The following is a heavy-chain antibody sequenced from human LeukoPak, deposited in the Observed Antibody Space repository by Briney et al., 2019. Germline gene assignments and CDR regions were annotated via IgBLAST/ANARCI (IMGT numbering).Heavy chain of an antibody. Sequence: KPGGSLRLSCAASGFTFSDYYMSWIRQAPGKGLEWVSYISSSGSTIYYADSVKGRFTISRDNAKNSLYLQMNSLRAEDTAVYYCAFRRDDILTGYELDYWGQGTLVTVSS. CDR3: AFRRDDILTGYELDY. CDR2: ISSSGSTI. D-gene: IGHD3-9*01. J-gene: IGHJ4*02. CDR1: GFTFSDYY. V-gene: IGHV3-11*04.